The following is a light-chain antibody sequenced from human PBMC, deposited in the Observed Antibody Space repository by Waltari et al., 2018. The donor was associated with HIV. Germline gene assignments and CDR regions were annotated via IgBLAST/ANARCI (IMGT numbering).Light chain of an antibody. J-gene: IGLJ2*01. Sequence: QSALTQPASVSGSPGQSITISCPGTNSDVGSSYLVSWYQQHPGKAPKLMIYEVSKRPSGVSNRFSGSKSGNTASLTISGLQAEDEADYYCCSYAGSSTFVVFGGGTKLTVL. CDR1: NSDVGSSYL. V-gene: IGLV2-23*02. CDR2: EVS. CDR3: CSYAGSSTFVV.